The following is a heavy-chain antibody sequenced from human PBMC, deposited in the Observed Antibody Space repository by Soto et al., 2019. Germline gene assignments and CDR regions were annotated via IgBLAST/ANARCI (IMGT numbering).Heavy chain of an antibody. V-gene: IGHV3-66*01. Sequence: EVRLVESGGGLVQPGGSLRLSCAASGFIVSGIFMTWVRQVPGKGPEWVSTISSDDKTYYADSVRGRFTISRDISKNTLCLQMNTLRAEDTAVYHCARDIFGGSYDFWHGGQGTLVTVSS. CDR1: GFIVSGIF. CDR2: ISSDDKT. J-gene: IGHJ4*02. CDR3: ARDIFGGSYDFWH. D-gene: IGHD3-3*01.